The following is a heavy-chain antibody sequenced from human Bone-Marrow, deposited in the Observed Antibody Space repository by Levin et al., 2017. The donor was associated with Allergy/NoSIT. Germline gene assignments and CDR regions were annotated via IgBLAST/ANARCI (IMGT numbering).Heavy chain of an antibody. D-gene: IGHD3-3*01. CDR2: ISGGGGII. Sequence: LSLTCAASGFTFSDYAMNWVRQAPGKGLEWVSVISGGGGIIYYSDSVKGRFTISRDKSKNTMYLQMNSLRAEDTAIYYCAKVEVASIHYDGFDVWGQGTAVTVSS. V-gene: IGHV3-23*01. CDR1: GFTFSDYA. J-gene: IGHJ6*02. CDR3: AKVEVASIHYDGFDV.